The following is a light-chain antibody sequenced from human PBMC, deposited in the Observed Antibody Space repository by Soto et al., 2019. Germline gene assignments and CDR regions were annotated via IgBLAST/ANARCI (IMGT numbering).Light chain of an antibody. V-gene: IGKV3-20*01. CDR1: QRVTSNY. CDR3: QQYGGSTGT. J-gene: IGKJ1*01. Sequence: EIVLTQSPGTLSLSPGERATLSCRASQRVTSNYLAWYQQKPGRIPRILIYGTSSRAGGVPDRFSGSGSGTDFTLTISRMEPEDFAVYYCQQYGGSTGTFGQGTKV. CDR2: GTS.